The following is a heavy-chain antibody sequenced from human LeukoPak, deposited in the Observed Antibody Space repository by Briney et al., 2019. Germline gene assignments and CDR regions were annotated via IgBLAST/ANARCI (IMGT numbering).Heavy chain of an antibody. D-gene: IGHD6-13*01. Sequence: PGGSLRLSCAASGFTFSNYAMSWVRQAPGKGLEWVSAISGSGGSTYYADSVKGRFTISRDNSKNTLYLQMNSLRAEDTAVYYCAKDLGIAAAGKGFDYWGQGTLVTVSS. V-gene: IGHV3-23*01. J-gene: IGHJ4*02. CDR3: AKDLGIAAAGKGFDY. CDR1: GFTFSNYA. CDR2: ISGSGGST.